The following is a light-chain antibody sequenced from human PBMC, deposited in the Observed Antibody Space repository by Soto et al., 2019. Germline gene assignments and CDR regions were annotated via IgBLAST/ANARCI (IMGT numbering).Light chain of an antibody. J-gene: IGKJ5*01. CDR1: QSVGRN. V-gene: IGKV3-15*01. CDR2: GAS. Sequence: EIVMTQSPATLSVSPGERATLSCRASQSVGRNLAWYQQKPGQAPRLLISGASTRATDIPARFSGSGSGTEVTLTISGLQAEDFAVYYCQQYNSWPITFGQGTRL. CDR3: QQYNSWPIT.